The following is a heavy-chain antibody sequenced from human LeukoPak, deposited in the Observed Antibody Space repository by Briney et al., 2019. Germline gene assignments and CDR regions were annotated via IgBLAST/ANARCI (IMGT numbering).Heavy chain of an antibody. Sequence: SETLSLTCTVSGGSISSYYWSWIRQPPGKGLEWIGYIYYSGSTNYNPSLKSRVTISVDTSKNQFSLKLSSVTAADTAVYYCAWWLTEAFDIWGQGTMVTVSS. CDR1: GGSISSYY. V-gene: IGHV4-59*01. CDR2: IYYSGST. D-gene: IGHD5-12*01. CDR3: AWWLTEAFDI. J-gene: IGHJ3*02.